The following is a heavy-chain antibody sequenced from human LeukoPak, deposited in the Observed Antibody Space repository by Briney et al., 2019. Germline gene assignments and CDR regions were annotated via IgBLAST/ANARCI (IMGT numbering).Heavy chain of an antibody. D-gene: IGHD6-19*01. CDR1: GGSISSSSYY. CDR2: IYYSGST. CDR3: ARRPSGWYIVWFDP. Sequence: SETRSLTCTVSGGSISSSSYYWGWIRQPPGKGLEWIGSIYYSGSTYYNPSLKSRVTISVDTSKNQFSLKLSSVTAADTAVYYCARRPSGWYIVWFDPWGQGTLVTVSS. V-gene: IGHV4-39*01. J-gene: IGHJ5*02.